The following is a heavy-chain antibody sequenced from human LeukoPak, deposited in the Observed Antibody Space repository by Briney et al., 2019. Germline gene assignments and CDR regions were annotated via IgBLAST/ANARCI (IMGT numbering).Heavy chain of an antibody. J-gene: IGHJ4*02. CDR1: GFTFSSYS. Sequence: GGSLRLSCAASGFTFSSYSMNWVRQAPGKGLEWVSSISSSSSYIYYADSLKGRFTISRDNAKNSLYLQMNSLRAEDTAVYYCASVPFDFWTSYYFDYWGQGTLVTASS. CDR3: ASVPFDFWTSYYFDY. V-gene: IGHV3-21*01. D-gene: IGHD3/OR15-3a*01. CDR2: ISSSSSYI.